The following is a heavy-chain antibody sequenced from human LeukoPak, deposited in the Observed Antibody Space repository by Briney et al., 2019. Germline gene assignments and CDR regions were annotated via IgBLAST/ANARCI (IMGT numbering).Heavy chain of an antibody. D-gene: IGHD3-9*01. CDR1: VGSFSGYY. J-gene: IGHJ5*02. V-gene: IGHV4-34*01. Sequence: SETLSLTCAVYVGSFSGYYWSWIRQPPGKGLEWIGEINHSGSTNYNPSLKRRVTISVDPSKNQLSPKLSSVTAAATAVYYCASGLTISFDPWGPGTLVTVSS. CDR2: INHSGST. CDR3: ASGLTISFDP.